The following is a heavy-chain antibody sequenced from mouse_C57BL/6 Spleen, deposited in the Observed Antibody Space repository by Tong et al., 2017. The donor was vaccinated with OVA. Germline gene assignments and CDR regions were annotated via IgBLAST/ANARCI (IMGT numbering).Heavy chain of an antibody. Sequence: EVQLQESGGGLVKPGGSLKLSCAASGFTFSSYAMSWVRQTPEKRLEWVATISDGGSYTYYPDNVKGRFTISRDNAKNNLDLQMSHLKAEDTAMYYCAREGATVVPYFDVWGTGTTVTVSS. D-gene: IGHD1-1*01. CDR3: AREGATVVPYFDV. CDR2: ISDGGSYT. J-gene: IGHJ1*03. V-gene: IGHV5-4*01. CDR1: GFTFSSYA.